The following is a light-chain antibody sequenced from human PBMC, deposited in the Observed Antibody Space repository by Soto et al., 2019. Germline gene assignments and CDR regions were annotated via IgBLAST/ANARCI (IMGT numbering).Light chain of an antibody. CDR1: QSVTSSF. CDR2: GVS. J-gene: IGKJ4*01. CDR3: QKYCKWPLT. Sequence: ELVMTQPPVSLSVSPGEGATLSCRASQSVTSSFLAWYQQKPGQAPRLLIYGVSSRATGIPDRFSGSGSGTDFTLTISRLEPEDFGVYYCQKYCKWPLTFGGGTKVEIK. V-gene: IGKV3-20*01.